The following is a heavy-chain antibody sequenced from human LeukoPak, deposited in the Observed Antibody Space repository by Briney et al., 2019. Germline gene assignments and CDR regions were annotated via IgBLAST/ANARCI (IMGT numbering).Heavy chain of an antibody. V-gene: IGHV4-39*07. D-gene: IGHD3-10*01. Sequence: SETLSLTCTVSGGSISSSSYYWGWIRQPPGKGLEWIGSIYYSGSTNYNPSLKSRVTISVDTSKNQFSLKLSSVTAADTAVYYCARAPLGYYYGSGFDYWGQGTLVTVSS. CDR1: GGSISSSSYY. CDR3: ARAPLGYYYGSGFDY. J-gene: IGHJ4*02. CDR2: IYYSGST.